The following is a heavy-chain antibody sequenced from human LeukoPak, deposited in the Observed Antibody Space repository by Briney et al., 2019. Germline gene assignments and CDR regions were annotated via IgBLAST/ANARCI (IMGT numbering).Heavy chain of an antibody. V-gene: IGHV3-33*01. CDR2: IWYDGSNK. D-gene: IGHD3-9*01. Sequence: GGSLRLSCAASGFTFSSYGMHWVRQAPGRGLEWVAVIWYDGSNKYYADSVKGRFTISRDNSKNTLYLQMNSLRAEDTAVYYCARDPRILTGYYKGGWFDPWGQGTLVTVSA. CDR1: GFTFSSYG. CDR3: ARDPRILTGYYKGGWFDP. J-gene: IGHJ5*02.